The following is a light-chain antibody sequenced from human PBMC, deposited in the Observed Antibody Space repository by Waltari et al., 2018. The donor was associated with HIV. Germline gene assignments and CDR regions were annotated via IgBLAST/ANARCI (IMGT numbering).Light chain of an antibody. CDR1: SPNIGRNT. Sequence: QSALTQSPSVSGTPGPRVTISCSGSSPNIGRNTVNWYQQLPGTAPKLLIYSNNQRPSGVPDRFSGTKSGTSASLAISGLQSEDEADYYCAAWDDTLNGPNVVFGGGTKLTV. CDR3: AAWDDTLNGPNVV. CDR2: SNN. V-gene: IGLV1-44*01. J-gene: IGLJ2*01.